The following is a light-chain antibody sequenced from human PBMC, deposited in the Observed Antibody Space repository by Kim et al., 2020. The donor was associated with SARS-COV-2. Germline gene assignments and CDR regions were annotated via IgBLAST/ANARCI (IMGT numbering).Light chain of an antibody. V-gene: IGLV3-1*01. Sequence: VSPGQTASITSHGDKLGDKYVAWYQQKPGQSPVLVIYRDSERPSGIPERFSGSNSGNTASLTISGTQAMDEADYYCQAWDTSTYVFGTGTKVTVL. J-gene: IGLJ1*01. CDR2: RDS. CDR3: QAWDTSTYV. CDR1: KLGDKY.